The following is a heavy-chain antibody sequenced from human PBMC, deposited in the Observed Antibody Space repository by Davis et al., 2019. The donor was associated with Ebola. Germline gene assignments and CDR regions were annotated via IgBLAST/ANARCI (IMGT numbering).Heavy chain of an antibody. J-gene: IGHJ4*02. D-gene: IGHD3-10*01. Sequence: GGSLRLSCAASGFTFSSYWMSWVRQAPGKGLEWVANIKQDGSEKYYVDSVKGRFTISRDNAKNSLYLQMNSLRAEDTAVYYCAKGDFYYYGSGSYPFDYWGQGTLVTVSS. CDR2: IKQDGSEK. V-gene: IGHV3-7*03. CDR3: AKGDFYYYGSGSYPFDY. CDR1: GFTFSSYW.